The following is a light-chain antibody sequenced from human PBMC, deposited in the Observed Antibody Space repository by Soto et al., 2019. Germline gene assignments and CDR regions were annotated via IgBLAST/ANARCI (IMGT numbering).Light chain of an antibody. CDR3: QQYDSFSST. CDR1: QSVRSK. V-gene: IGKV3-15*01. CDR2: DAS. J-gene: IGKJ5*01. Sequence: EIVMTQSPATLSVSPGERATLSCRASQSVRSKLAWYQQKPGQAPRLLIYDASTRATGIPARFSGSGSGTEFSLTISSLQPDDFATYYCQQYDSFSSTFGQGTRLEIK.